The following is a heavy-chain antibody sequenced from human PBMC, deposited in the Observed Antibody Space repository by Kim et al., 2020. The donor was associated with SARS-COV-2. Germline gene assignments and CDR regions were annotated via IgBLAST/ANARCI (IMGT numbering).Heavy chain of an antibody. J-gene: IGHJ4*02. D-gene: IGHD3-16*01. CDR1: GVILSGYW. CDR2: MSDDGSHI. V-gene: IGHV3-74*01. CDR3: ARDVTGPSDY. Sequence: GGSPRLSCVGSGVILSGYWMHWVRQSPGKGLVWVARMSDDGSHIAYADSVTGRFTISRDNAKNTLYLQMNSLRAEDTGVYYCARDVTGPSDYWGQGNLVTVSS.